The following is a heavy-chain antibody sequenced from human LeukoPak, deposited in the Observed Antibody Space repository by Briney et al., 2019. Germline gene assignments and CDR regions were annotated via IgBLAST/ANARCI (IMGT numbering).Heavy chain of an antibody. V-gene: IGHV3-15*01. D-gene: IGHD3-10*01. CDR3: ATEGGSGSYYGDDAFDM. J-gene: IGHJ3*02. CDR1: GFSFTNTW. Sequence: GGSLRLSCEASGFSFTNTWMSWVRQAPGKGLEWVGRVKSKADDGTTDYAAPVQGTFTISRDDSKNTLSLHMNSLKTEDTAVYYCATEGGSGSYYGDDAFDMWGQGTMVTVSS. CDR2: VKSKADDGTT.